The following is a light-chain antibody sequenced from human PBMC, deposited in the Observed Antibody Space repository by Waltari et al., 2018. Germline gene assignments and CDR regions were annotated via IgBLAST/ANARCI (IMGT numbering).Light chain of an antibody. J-gene: IGKJ1*01. CDR1: QSVSRT. CDR3: QKYGTLPAT. V-gene: IGKV3-20*01. CDR2: DAS. Sequence: EIMLKPSPGTLSLCPGEKATLSCRASQSVSRTLAWYQQKPGQAPRLLIYDASTRPTGIPDRFSGSGSGTDFSLTISRLEPEDVAVYYCQKYGTLPATFGQGTKVEIK.